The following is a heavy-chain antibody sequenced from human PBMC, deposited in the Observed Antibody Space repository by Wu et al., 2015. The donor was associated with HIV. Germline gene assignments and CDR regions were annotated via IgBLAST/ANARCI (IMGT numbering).Heavy chain of an antibody. D-gene: IGHD3-10*01. CDR2: ISTYNGDT. CDR1: GYTFTSYG. J-gene: IGHJ5*02. V-gene: IGHV1-18*01. CDR3: AREIDDPAIMVRAGFDP. Sequence: QVQVVQSGAEVKKPGASVKVSCKTSGYTFTSYGISWVRQAPGQGLEWMGWISTYNGDTNYAQKVQDRVTISSDVYTSTVYMELSSLRSEDTAIYYCAREIDDPAIMVRAGFDPWGQGTLVTVSS.